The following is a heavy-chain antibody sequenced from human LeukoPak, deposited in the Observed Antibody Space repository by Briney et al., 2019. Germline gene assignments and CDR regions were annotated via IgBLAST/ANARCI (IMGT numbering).Heavy chain of an antibody. CDR3: ARGIAVAGTSGAFDI. Sequence: GGSLRLSCAASRFTFDDYGMSWVRQAPGKGLEWVSGINWNGGSTGYADSVKGRFTISRDNAKNSLYLQMNSLRAEDTALYYCARGIAVAGTSGAFDIWGQGTMVTVSS. CDR2: INWNGGST. D-gene: IGHD6-19*01. V-gene: IGHV3-20*04. J-gene: IGHJ3*02. CDR1: RFTFDDYG.